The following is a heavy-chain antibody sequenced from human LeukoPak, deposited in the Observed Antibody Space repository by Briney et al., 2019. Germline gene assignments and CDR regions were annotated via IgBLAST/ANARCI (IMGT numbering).Heavy chain of an antibody. CDR1: GGTFSSYA. CDR3: ARGGYSYGRADY. V-gene: IGHV1-69*13. Sequence: ASVKVSCKASGGTFSSYAISWVRQAPGQGLEWMGGIIPIFGTANYAQKFQGRVTITADESTSTAYMEPSGLRSEDTAVYYCARGGYSYGRADYRGQGTLVTVSS. J-gene: IGHJ4*02. CDR2: IIPIFGTA. D-gene: IGHD5-18*01.